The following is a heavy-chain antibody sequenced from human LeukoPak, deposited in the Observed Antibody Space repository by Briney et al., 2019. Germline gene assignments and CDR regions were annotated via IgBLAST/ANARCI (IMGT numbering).Heavy chain of an antibody. CDR2: IKQDGSEK. J-gene: IGHJ4*02. CDR1: GFTFSSYS. Sequence: GGSLRLSCAASGFTFSSYSMNWVRQAPGKGLEWVANIKQDGSEKYYVDSVKGRFTISRDNAKNSLYLQMNSLRAEDTAVYYCARDRNSYYWGQGTLVTVSS. D-gene: IGHD5-18*01. V-gene: IGHV3-7*01. CDR3: ARDRNSYY.